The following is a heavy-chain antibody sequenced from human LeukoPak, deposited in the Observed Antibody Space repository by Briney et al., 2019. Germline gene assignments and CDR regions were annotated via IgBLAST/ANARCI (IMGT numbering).Heavy chain of an antibody. CDR3: ARAGYCSGGSCYTTFDY. Sequence: PGGSLRLSCAASGFTFSSYEMNWVRQAPGKGLEWVSYISSSGTTIYYADSAKGRFTISRDNAKNSLYLQMNSQRAEDTAVYYCARAGYCSGGSCYTTFDYWGQGTLVTVSS. J-gene: IGHJ4*02. CDR1: GFTFSSYE. CDR2: ISSSGTTI. V-gene: IGHV3-48*03. D-gene: IGHD2-15*01.